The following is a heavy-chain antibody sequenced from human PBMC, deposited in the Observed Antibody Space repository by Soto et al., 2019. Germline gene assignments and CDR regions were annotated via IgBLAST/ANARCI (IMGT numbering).Heavy chain of an antibody. Sequence: PSETLSLTCAVYGGSFSGYYWSWIRQPPGKGLEWIGEINHSGSTNYNPSLKSRVTISVDTSKNQFSLKLSSVTAADTAVYYCARPGYSSGWYENWFDPWGKETLVTVSS. CDR3: ARPGYSSGWYENWFDP. CDR1: GGSFSGYY. CDR2: INHSGST. D-gene: IGHD6-19*01. J-gene: IGHJ5*02. V-gene: IGHV4-34*01.